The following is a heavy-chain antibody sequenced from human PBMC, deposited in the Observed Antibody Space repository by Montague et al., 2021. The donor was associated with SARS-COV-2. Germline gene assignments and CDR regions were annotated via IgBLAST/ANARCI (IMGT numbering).Heavy chain of an antibody. J-gene: IGHJ4*02. Sequence: SETLSLTCTVSGGSISSSSYYWGWIRQHPGKGLEWIGGIYYSGSTYYNPSLKSRVTISVDTSKNQFSLKLSSVTAADTAVYYCVRSRANGYCDWSKLDAPVKPYYFDSWGRGTLVTVSS. CDR2: IYYSGST. CDR3: VRSRANGYCDWSKLDAPVKPYYFDS. CDR1: GGSISSSSYY. D-gene: IGHD3-9*01. V-gene: IGHV4-39*01.